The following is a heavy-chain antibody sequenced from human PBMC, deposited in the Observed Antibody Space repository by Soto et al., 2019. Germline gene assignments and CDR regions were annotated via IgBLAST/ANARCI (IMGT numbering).Heavy chain of an antibody. CDR3: ARYLSAGMIDY. J-gene: IGHJ4*02. Sequence: QVQLLQSGAEVKKPGASVKVSCKASGYTFTSYGISWVRQAPGQGLEGMGWISANNGNTKYAQKVQGRVTMTTDTSTSTAYMELRSLRSDDTDVYYCARYLSAGMIDYWGQGTLVTVSS. CDR1: GYTFTSYG. V-gene: IGHV1-18*01. CDR2: ISANNGNT. D-gene: IGHD6-13*01.